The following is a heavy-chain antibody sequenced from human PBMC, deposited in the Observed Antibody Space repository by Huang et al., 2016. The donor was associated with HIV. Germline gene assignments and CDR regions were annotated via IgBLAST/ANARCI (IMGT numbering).Heavy chain of an antibody. J-gene: IGHJ5*02. D-gene: IGHD6-6*01. Sequence: QVQLQESGPGLVKPSETLSLTCTVSGGSMSSYYWSWIRQPPGKGLEWIGYFYYSGSTNYNPSLKSRVTISVDTSKNQFSLRLSSVTAADTAVYYCASASIAARRWFDPWGQGSLVTVSS. CDR2: FYYSGST. V-gene: IGHV4-59*01. CDR3: ASASIAARRWFDP. CDR1: GGSMSSYY.